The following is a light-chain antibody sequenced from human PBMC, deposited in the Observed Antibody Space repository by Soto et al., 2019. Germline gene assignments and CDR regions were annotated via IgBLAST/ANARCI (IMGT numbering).Light chain of an antibody. Sequence: EIVMTQSPATLSVSPGERATLSCRASHSVSNNLAWYQHRPGQAPRLLIYGASTRATGIPARFSGSGSGTEFTLTITSLQSEDFAVYYCQQYNNWPRTFGQGTKVDIK. CDR3: QQYNNWPRT. J-gene: IGKJ1*01. V-gene: IGKV3-15*01. CDR2: GAS. CDR1: HSVSNN.